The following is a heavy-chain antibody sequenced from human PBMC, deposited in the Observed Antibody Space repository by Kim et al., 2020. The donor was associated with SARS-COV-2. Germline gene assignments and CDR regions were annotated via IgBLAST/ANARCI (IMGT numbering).Heavy chain of an antibody. J-gene: IGHJ4*02. D-gene: IGHD1-7*01. Sequence: ASVKVSCKASGYTFTSYAMHWVRQAPGQRLEWMGWINAGNGNTKYSQKFQGRVTITRDTSASTAYMELSSLRSEDTAVYYCARDGPDGWVGELLFFDYWGQGTLVTVTS. CDR1: GYTFTSYA. CDR3: ARDGPDGWVGELLFFDY. CDR2: INAGNGNT. V-gene: IGHV1-3*01.